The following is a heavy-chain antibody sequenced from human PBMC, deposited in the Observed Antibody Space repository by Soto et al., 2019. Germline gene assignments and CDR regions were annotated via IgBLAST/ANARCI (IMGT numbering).Heavy chain of an antibody. CDR2: VSHDGRNT. D-gene: IGHD6-19*01. CDR1: GFTFSDYA. J-gene: IGHJ4*02. Sequence: VQLVESGGGVVQPGRSLRLSCAASGFTFSDYAMHWVRQAPGKGLEWVAVVSHDGRNTHYADSVKGRFTISRDSSKNRVSLEMTSPRAVDTGVYYCAKGGRQWLVTSDFNYWGQGALVTVSS. CDR3: AKGGRQWLVTSDFNY. V-gene: IGHV3-30*18.